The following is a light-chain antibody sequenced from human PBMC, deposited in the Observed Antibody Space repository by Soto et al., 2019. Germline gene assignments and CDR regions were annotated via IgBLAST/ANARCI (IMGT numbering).Light chain of an antibody. J-gene: IGLJ1*01. CDR3: CSYAGIYTFV. CDR1: SSDVGDYNY. Sequence: QSVLTQPRSVSGSPGQSVTISCTGTSSDVGDYNYVSWYQQHPGKAPKLMIYDVSKRPSGVPDRFSGSKSGNTASLTISGLQAEDEADYYCCSYAGIYTFVFGTGTKLTVL. V-gene: IGLV2-11*01. CDR2: DVS.